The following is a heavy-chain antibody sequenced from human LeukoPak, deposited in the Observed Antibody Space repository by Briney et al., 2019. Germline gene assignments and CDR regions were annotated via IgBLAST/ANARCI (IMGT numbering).Heavy chain of an antibody. CDR2: ISSSSSYI. CDR1: GFTFSSYS. V-gene: IGHV3-21*01. J-gene: IGHJ4*02. D-gene: IGHD6-6*01. Sequence: GGSLRLSCAASGFTFSSYSMNWVRQAPGKGLEWDSSISSSSSYIYYADSVKGRFTISRDNAKNSLYLQMNSLRAEDTAVYYCARGGSIAARRDDYWGQGTLVTVSS. CDR3: ARGGSIAARRDDY.